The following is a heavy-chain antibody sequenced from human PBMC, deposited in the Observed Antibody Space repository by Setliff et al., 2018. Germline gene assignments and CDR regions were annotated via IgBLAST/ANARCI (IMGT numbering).Heavy chain of an antibody. D-gene: IGHD3-10*01. CDR2: IKQDGSEK. Sequence: GGSLRLSCAASGFTFSTYAMTWVRQAPGKGLEWVANIKQDGSEKYYVDSVKGRFTISRDNAKNSLYLQMNSLRAEDTAVYYCARDTSPYGSGIFDYWGQGTLVTVSS. CDR1: GFTFSTYA. CDR3: ARDTSPYGSGIFDY. J-gene: IGHJ4*02. V-gene: IGHV3-7*01.